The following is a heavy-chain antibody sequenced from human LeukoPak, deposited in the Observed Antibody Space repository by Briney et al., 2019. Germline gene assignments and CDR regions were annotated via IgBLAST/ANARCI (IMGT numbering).Heavy chain of an antibody. CDR2: ISFSGTTT. Sequence: HPGGSLRLSCAASGITFSSYSMRWVRPAPGKGLEWVSSISFSGTTTCYADSVKGRFTVSRDNSKNTLYLQMDGLRAEDTAVYYCARDPTELQLLSYYFDYWGQGTLVAVSS. D-gene: IGHD2-2*01. V-gene: IGHV3-23*01. CDR3: ARDPTELQLLSYYFDY. CDR1: GITFSSYS. J-gene: IGHJ4*02.